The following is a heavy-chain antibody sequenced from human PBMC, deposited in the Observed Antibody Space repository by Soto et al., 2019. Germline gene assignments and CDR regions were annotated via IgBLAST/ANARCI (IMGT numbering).Heavy chain of an antibody. D-gene: IGHD2-15*01. CDR1: GFTFSNHC. Sequence: VQLVQSGAELKQPGASLKISCKGLGFTFSNHCIAWLRQMPGQGLEWMGINYGGDSDTRYIPSFQGQDSISVDKSISTVYRLWRRLKASYTAMYFCVGRFGYCSGESCVAVWGGGTRVTVPS. CDR2: NYGGDSDT. CDR3: VGRFGYCSGESCVAV. J-gene: IGHJ6*04. V-gene: IGHV5-51*03.